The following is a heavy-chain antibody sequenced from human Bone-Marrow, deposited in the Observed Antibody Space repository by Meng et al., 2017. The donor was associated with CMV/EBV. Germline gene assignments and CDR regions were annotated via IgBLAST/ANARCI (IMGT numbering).Heavy chain of an antibody. V-gene: IGHV3-33*06. CDR2: IWYDGSNK. Sequence: GGSLRLSCVASGFTFSSYGMHWVRQAPGKGLEWVAVIWYDGSNKYYVDSVKGRFTISRDNSKNTLYLQMNSLRAEDTAVYYCAKGSWELGDYWGQGTLVTVSS. J-gene: IGHJ4*02. CDR1: GFTFSSYG. D-gene: IGHD1-26*01. CDR3: AKGSWELGDY.